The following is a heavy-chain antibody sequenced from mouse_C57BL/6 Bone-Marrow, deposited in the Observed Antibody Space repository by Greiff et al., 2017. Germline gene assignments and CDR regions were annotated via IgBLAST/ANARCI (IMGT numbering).Heavy chain of an antibody. CDR2: ISYCGST. CDR3: ARWRWEDPYYAMDY. J-gene: IGHJ4*01. CDR1: GYSITSDY. D-gene: IGHD1-1*02. Sequence: EVQVVESGPGLAKPSQTLSLTCSVTGYSITSDYWNWIRKFPGNNLEYMGYISYCGSTYYNPSLKNRISITRETAKNQYYLKLNSGTSEHTATDYGARWRWEDPYYAMDYWGQGTSVTVSS. V-gene: IGHV3-8*01.